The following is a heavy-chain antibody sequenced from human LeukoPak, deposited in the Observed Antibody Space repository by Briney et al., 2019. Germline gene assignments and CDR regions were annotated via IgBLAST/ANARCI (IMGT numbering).Heavy chain of an antibody. J-gene: IGHJ4*02. V-gene: IGHV3-49*04. CDR2: IRSKAYGGTV. Sequence: GGSLRLSCTASGFIFGEYAMSWVRQAPGKAPEWVGFIRSKAYGGTVEYAASVQDRFTISRDDSKSIVYLQMNSLKTEDTAVYSCTRVYYYDSSGEVYFDYWGQGTLVTVSS. CDR3: TRVYYYDSSGEVYFDY. D-gene: IGHD3-22*01. CDR1: GFIFGEYA.